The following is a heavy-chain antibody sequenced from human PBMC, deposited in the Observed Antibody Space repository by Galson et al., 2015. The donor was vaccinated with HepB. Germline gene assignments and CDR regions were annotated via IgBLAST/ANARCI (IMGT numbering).Heavy chain of an antibody. CDR2: IGSTGGGT. CDR3: AKDVVSCASPTSCYFRIPES. D-gene: IGHD2-2*01. CDR1: AFNFRDYA. Sequence: SLRLSCAASAFNFRDYAMTWVRQAPGRGLEWVSGIGSTGGGTFYTDSVKGRFTISRDNVKNTLYLQMSSLRADDTAVYYCAKDVVSCASPTSCYFRIPESWGQRTLVTVSS. V-gene: IGHV3-23*01. J-gene: IGHJ5*02.